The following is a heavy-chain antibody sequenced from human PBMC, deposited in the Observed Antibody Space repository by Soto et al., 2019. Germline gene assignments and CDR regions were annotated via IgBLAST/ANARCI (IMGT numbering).Heavy chain of an antibody. V-gene: IGHV1-18*01. CDR2: ISAYNGNT. J-gene: IGHJ4*02. CDR3: ARCGAEAYYDFWSGYYIDY. Sequence: ASVKVSCKASGYTFTNFGISWVRQAPGQGLEWMGWISAYNGNTNYAQNFQGRVTMTTDTSTSTAYMELRSLRSDDTAVYYCARCGAEAYYDFWSGYYIDYWGQGTLVTVSS. CDR1: GYTFTNFG. D-gene: IGHD3-3*01.